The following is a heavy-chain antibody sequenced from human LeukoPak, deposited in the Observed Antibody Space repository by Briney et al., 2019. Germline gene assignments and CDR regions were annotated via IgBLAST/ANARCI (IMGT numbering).Heavy chain of an antibody. D-gene: IGHD3-10*01. CDR2: FSFNGEST. J-gene: IGHJ4*02. V-gene: IGHV3-23*01. CDR1: GFTFSSYA. Sequence: QAGGSLRLSCAASGFTFSSYAMTWVRQAPGKGLEWVSSFSFNGESTYYADSAKGRFTISRDNSKNTLYLQMNSLRAEDTALYHCARARGSGSYYSPLDYWGQGTLVTVSS. CDR3: ARARGSGSYYSPLDY.